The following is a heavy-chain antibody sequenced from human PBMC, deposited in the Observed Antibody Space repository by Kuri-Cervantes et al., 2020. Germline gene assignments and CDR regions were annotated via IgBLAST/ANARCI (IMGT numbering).Heavy chain of an antibody. CDR2: IYPGDSDT. D-gene: IGHD2-15*01. CDR1: GYSFTSYW. CDR3: ARGVVVAATNASQLRQYYYYYYGMDV. J-gene: IGHJ6*02. V-gene: IGHV5-51*01. Sequence: GESLKISCKGSGYSFTSYWLGWVRQMPGKGLEWMGIIYPGDSDTRYSPSFQGQVTISADKSISTAYLQWSSLKASDTAMYYCARGVVVAATNASQLRQYYYYYYGMDVWGQGTTVTVSS.